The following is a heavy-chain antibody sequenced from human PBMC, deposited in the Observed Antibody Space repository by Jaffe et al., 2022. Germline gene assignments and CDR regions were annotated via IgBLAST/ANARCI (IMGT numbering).Heavy chain of an antibody. Sequence: QVQLVESGGGLVKPGGSLRLSCAASGFTFSDYYMSWIRQAPGKGLEWVSYISSSGSTIYYADSVKGRFTISRDNAKNSLYLQMNSLRAEDTAVYYCARDHRYCSSTSCRQHSDAFDIWGQGTMVTVSS. CDR2: ISSSGSTI. V-gene: IGHV3-11*01. CDR3: ARDHRYCSSTSCRQHSDAFDI. D-gene: IGHD2-2*01. CDR1: GFTFSDYY. J-gene: IGHJ3*02.